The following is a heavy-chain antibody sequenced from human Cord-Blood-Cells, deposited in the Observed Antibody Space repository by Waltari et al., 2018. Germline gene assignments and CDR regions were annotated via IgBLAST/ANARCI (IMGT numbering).Heavy chain of an antibody. Sequence: EVQLVESGGGLVQPGGSLRLSCAASGFTFSSYEMNWVRQAPGKGLEWVSYISSSGSTIYYADSVKGRFTISRDNAKNSLYLQMNSLRAEDTAVYYCARADWGSARGYYGMDVWGQGTTVTVSS. CDR1: GFTFSSYE. CDR2: ISSSGSTI. V-gene: IGHV3-48*03. CDR3: ARADWGSARGYYGMDV. J-gene: IGHJ6*02. D-gene: IGHD7-27*01.